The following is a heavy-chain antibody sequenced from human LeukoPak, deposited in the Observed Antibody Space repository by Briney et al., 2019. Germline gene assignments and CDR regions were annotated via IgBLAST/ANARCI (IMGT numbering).Heavy chain of an antibody. J-gene: IGHJ4*02. CDR3: ANPGTRVAARRFDY. CDR2: INSDGSST. V-gene: IGHV3-74*01. CDR1: GFTFSSYS. Sequence: GGSLRLSCAASGFTFSSYSMDWVRQAPGKGLVWVSRINSDGSSTSYADSVKGRFTISRDNSKNTLYLQMNSLRAEDTAVYYCANPGTRVAARRFDYWGQGTLVTVSS. D-gene: IGHD6-6*01.